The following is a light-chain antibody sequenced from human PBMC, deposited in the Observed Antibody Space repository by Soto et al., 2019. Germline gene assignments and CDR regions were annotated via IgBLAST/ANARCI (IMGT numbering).Light chain of an antibody. V-gene: IGLV2-8*01. J-gene: IGLJ2*01. CDR2: EVS. CDR1: SSDVGGYNY. Sequence: QSALTQPPSASGSPGQSVTISCTGTSSDVGGYNYVSWYQQHPGKVPKLLIYEVSKRPSGVPDRFSGSKSGNTASLTVSGLQAEDEADYYCSSYAGGNNFGIFGGGTKLTVL. CDR3: SSYAGGNNFGI.